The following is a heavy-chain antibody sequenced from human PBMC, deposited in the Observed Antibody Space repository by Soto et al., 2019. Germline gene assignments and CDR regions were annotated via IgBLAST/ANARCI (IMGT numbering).Heavy chain of an antibody. D-gene: IGHD2-15*01. J-gene: IGHJ6*03. V-gene: IGHV1-46*01. CDR1: GYTFTSYY. CDR2: INPSGGST. CDR3: ARDGGTKTYYYYYMDV. Sequence: GASVKVSCKASGYTFTSYYMHWVRQAPGQGLEWMGIINPSGGSTSYAQKFQGRVTMTRDTSTSTVYMELSSLRSEDTAVYYCARDGGTKTYYYYYMDVWGKGTTVTVSS.